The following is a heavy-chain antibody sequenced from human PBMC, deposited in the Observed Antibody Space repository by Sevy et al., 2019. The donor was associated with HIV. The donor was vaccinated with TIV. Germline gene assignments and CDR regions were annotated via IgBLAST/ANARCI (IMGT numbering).Heavy chain of an antibody. J-gene: IGHJ4*02. Sequence: SETLSLSCSVSGYSISNGYFWGWIRQPPGKGLESVGRIYHSGRTDYNQSLKSRLTMSIDTSKNQFSLRLTSLTAADTAVYYSARSPAGRYYFDYWGQGALVTVSS. CDR3: ARSPAGRYYFDY. CDR2: IYHSGRT. CDR1: GYSISNGYF. V-gene: IGHV4-38-2*01.